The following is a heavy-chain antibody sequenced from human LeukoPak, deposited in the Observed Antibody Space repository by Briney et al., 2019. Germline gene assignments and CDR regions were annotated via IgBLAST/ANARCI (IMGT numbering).Heavy chain of an antibody. CDR1: GGSISSYS. J-gene: IGHJ3*02. D-gene: IGHD1-14*01. V-gene: IGHV4-59*01. Sequence: PSETLSLTCSGSGGSISSYSWSWIRQPPGKGLEWIGNIYYSGSTNYNPSLKSRVTISVDTSKNQFSLKLSSVTAADTAVYYCARENRGTDAFDIWGQGTMVTVSS. CDR2: IYYSGST. CDR3: ARENRGTDAFDI.